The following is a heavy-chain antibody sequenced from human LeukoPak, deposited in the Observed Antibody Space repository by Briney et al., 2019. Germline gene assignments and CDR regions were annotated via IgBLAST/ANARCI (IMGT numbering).Heavy chain of an antibody. J-gene: IGHJ4*02. V-gene: IGHV4-31*03. D-gene: IGHD3-22*01. Sequence: SETLSLPCTVSVDSISSGGYYWRWIRQHPGKGLEWIGYMSFSGSTYYSPSLKSRVTISVDTSKNQFSLKLSSVTAADTAVYYCARAPYDSSGSYYYFDHWGQGTLVTVSS. CDR2: MSFSGST. CDR3: ARAPYDSSGSYYYFDH. CDR1: VDSISSGGYY.